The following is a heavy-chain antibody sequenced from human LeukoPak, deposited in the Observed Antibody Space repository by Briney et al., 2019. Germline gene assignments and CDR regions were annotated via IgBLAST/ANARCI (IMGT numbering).Heavy chain of an antibody. CDR1: GDSITNYA. V-gene: IGHV4-59*12. Sequence: SETLSLTCTVSGDSITNYAWSWVRQPPGRGLEWIGYIYYSGSTTYNPSLKSRLTISLDKSKKQFSLKLNSVTAADTAVYYCAGDYGLTSYRFDYRGQGTLVTVSS. J-gene: IGHJ4*02. CDR2: IYYSGST. D-gene: IGHD3-10*01. CDR3: AGDYGLTSYRFDY.